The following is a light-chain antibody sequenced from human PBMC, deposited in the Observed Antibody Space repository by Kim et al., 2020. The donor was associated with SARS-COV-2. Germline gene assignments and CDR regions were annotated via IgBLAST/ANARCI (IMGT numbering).Light chain of an antibody. CDR1: QSISSR. V-gene: IGKV1-5*01. Sequence: ASVGDRVTITCRASQSISSRLAWYQLKPGKAPKLVIYDASSLQSGVPSRFSGSGSGTEFTLTISSLQPDDFATYYYQHYNSYPWTFGQGTKVDIK. CDR3: QHYNSYPWT. CDR2: DAS. J-gene: IGKJ1*01.